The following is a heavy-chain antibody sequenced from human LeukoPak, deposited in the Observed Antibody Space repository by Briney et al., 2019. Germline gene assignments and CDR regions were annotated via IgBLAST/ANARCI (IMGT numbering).Heavy chain of an antibody. D-gene: IGHD3-10*01. CDR3: ARDMMGFEAGSKPPIYYYYGMDV. Sequence: GGSLRLSCAASGFAFSNYNMNWVRQAPGKGLEWVSYISSSSSTIYYADSVKGRFTISRDNAKNSLYLQMNSLRAEDTAVYYCARDMMGFEAGSKPPIYYYYGMDVWGQGTTVTVSS. J-gene: IGHJ6*02. CDR2: ISSSSSTI. V-gene: IGHV3-48*04. CDR1: GFAFSNYN.